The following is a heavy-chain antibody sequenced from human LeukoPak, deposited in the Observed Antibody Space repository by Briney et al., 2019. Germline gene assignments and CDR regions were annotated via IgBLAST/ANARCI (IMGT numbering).Heavy chain of an antibody. CDR1: GYTFTSYG. J-gene: IGHJ4*02. V-gene: IGHV1-18*01. D-gene: IGHD6-13*01. Sequence: ASVKVSCKASGYTFTSYGISWVRQAPRQGLEWMGWISAYNGNTNYAQKLQGRVTMTTDTSTSTAYMELRSLRSDDTAVYYCARDYSASLYSSSWYIDYWGQGTLVTVSS. CDR2: ISAYNGNT. CDR3: ARDYSASLYSSSWYIDY.